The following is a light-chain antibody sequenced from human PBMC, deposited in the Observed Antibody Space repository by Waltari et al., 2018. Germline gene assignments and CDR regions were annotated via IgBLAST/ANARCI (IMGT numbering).Light chain of an antibody. CDR1: SSDVGYYNL. CDR2: EVN. CDR3: CSYAGGSTFVV. V-gene: IGLV2-23*02. Sequence: QSALTQPASLSGSPGQSITISCTGTSSDVGYYNLVSWYQQHPGKAPKLMIYEVNKRPSGVSNRFSASKSGNTASPTISGLQAEDEADYHCCSYAGGSTFVVFGGGTKLTVL. J-gene: IGLJ2*01.